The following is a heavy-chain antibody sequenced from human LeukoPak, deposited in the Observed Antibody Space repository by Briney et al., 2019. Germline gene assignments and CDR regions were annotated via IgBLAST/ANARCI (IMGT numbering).Heavy chain of an antibody. J-gene: IGHJ5*02. CDR3: ARDNSVGDNAWWFDP. CDR1: GYTFTSYY. Sequence: ASVKVSCKASGYTFTSYYMHWVRQAPGQGLEWMGLINPTGGSTGYAQKFQGRVTMTRDMSTSTDYMELSSLRSEDAAIYYCARDNSVGDNAWWFDPWGQGTLVTVSS. CDR2: INPTGGST. D-gene: IGHD1-26*01. V-gene: IGHV1-46*01.